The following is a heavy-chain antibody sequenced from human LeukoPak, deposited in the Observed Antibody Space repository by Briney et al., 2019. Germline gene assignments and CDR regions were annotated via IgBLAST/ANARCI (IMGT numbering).Heavy chain of an antibody. D-gene: IGHD2-8*02. CDR3: AKDVWWSVS. CDR2: ISADAVDT. CDR1: GFTFSNHA. Sequence: KSGGSLRLSCVASGFTFSNHAMTWVRQAPGKGLEWVSAISADAVDTFYAPSVKGRFTISRDNSKNTLYLQINSLRAEDTAIYYCAKDVWWSVSWGQGTLVTVSS. V-gene: IGHV3-23*01. J-gene: IGHJ5*02.